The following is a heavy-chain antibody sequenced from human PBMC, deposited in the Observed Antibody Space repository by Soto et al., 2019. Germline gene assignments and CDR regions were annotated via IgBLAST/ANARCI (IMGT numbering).Heavy chain of an antibody. D-gene: IGHD1-1*01. V-gene: IGHV3-74*01. CDR2: ISDYGRI. CDR1: GFTFGNYW. J-gene: IGHJ4*02. Sequence: WGTLRLSCAASGFTFGNYWLHWVRQPPGKGLVWVSRISDYGRINYADSVKDRFIISRDNARSELSLQLNDLRVEDTATYYCARGGLEPFDHWGQGALVTVSS. CDR3: ARGGLEPFDH.